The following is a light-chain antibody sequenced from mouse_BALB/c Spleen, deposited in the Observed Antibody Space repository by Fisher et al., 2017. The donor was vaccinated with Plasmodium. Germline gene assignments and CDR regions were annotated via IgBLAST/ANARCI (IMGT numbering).Light chain of an antibody. CDR3: QQSSDWPLT. CDR2: YSS. V-gene: IGKV5-45*01. CDR1: QRISNN. J-gene: IGKJ5*01. Sequence: DIVLTQSPATLSVTPGDRVSLSCRASQRISNNLHWYQQKSHESPRLIIMYSSQSISGLPSRFSGSGSGTYFTLSINSVETEDFGMYFCQQSSDWPLTFGSGTKLELK.